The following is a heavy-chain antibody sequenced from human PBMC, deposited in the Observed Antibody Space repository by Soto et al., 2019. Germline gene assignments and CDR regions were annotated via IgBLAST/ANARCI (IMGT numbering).Heavy chain of an antibody. D-gene: IGHD3-3*01. CDR2: IYYSGST. V-gene: IGHV4-31*03. Sequence: SETLSLTCTVSGGSISSGGYYWSWIRQHPGKGLEWIGYIYYSGSTYYNPSLKSRVTISVDTSKNQFSLKLSSVTAADTAVYYCARVDFLRTRAIDYWGQGTLVTVSS. CDR3: ARVDFLRTRAIDY. J-gene: IGHJ4*02. CDR1: GGSISSGGYY.